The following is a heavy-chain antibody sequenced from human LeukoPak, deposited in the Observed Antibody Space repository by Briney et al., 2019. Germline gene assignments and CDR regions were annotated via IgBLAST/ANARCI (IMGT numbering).Heavy chain of an antibody. J-gene: IGHJ4*02. V-gene: IGHV1-46*01. D-gene: IGHD3-22*01. Sequence: RASVKVSCKASGYTFTSYYMHWVRQAPGQGLEWMGIINPSGGSTSYAQKFQGRVTMTRDTSKNQFSLKLSSVTAADTAVYYCARDGVNYYDISGYDIWGRGTLVTVSS. CDR1: GYTFTSYY. CDR3: ARDGVNYYDISGYDI. CDR2: INPSGGST.